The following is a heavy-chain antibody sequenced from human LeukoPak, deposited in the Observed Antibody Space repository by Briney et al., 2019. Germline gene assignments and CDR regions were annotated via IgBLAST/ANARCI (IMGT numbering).Heavy chain of an antibody. V-gene: IGHV1-69*13. CDR2: IIPIFGTA. J-gene: IGHJ6*03. CDR3: ARGSYYGSGSYYDYYYMDV. CDR1: GGTFSSYA. Sequence: SVKVSCKASGGTFSSYAISWVRQAPGQGLEWMGGIIPIFGTANYAQKFQGRVTITADESTSTAYMELSSLRSEDTAVYYCARGSYYGSGSYYDYYYMDVWGKGTTVTVSS. D-gene: IGHD3-10*01.